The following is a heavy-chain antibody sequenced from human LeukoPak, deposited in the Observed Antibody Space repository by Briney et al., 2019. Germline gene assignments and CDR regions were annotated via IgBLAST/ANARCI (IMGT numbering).Heavy chain of an antibody. CDR1: GYTFTSYD. Sequence: SSVKVSFKASGYTFTSYDINWVRQATGQGLEWMGWMNLNSGNTGYAQKFQGRVTITRNTSKNTAYMQLSSLKTDDTAVYYCAKSSRFTMIVVVIDMDVWGKGTTVTVSS. D-gene: IGHD3-22*01. J-gene: IGHJ6*03. CDR2: MNLNSGNT. CDR3: AKSSRFTMIVVVIDMDV. V-gene: IGHV1-8*03.